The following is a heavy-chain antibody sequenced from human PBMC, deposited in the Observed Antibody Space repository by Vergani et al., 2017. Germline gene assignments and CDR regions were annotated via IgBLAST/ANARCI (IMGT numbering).Heavy chain of an antibody. D-gene: IGHD2-21*02. CDR2: ISYDGSNK. J-gene: IGHJ6*03. CDR1: GFTFSSYA. CDR3: ASEVETAIPGRINVYDYYMDV. Sequence: QVQLVESGGGVVQPGRSLRLSCAASGFTFSSYAMHWVRQAPGKGLEWVAVISYDGSNKYYADSVKGRFTISRDNSKNTLYLQMNSLRAEDTAVYYCASEVETAIPGRINVYDYYMDVWGKGTTVTVSS. V-gene: IGHV3-30-3*01.